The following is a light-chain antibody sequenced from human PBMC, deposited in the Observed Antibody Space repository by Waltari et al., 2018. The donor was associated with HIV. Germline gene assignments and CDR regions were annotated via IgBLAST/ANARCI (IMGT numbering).Light chain of an antibody. Sequence: AVQMNQSPSSVSGFLGDRFTITCRASQGIRNDLSWFQMKPGTAPKLLIYASTILQTGGPPRFSGSASGTHFTLTISNLQSEDFATYFCLQDFNYPWTFGQGTKVE. CDR1: QGIRND. CDR3: LQDFNYPWT. J-gene: IGKJ1*01. CDR2: AST. V-gene: IGKV1-6*02.